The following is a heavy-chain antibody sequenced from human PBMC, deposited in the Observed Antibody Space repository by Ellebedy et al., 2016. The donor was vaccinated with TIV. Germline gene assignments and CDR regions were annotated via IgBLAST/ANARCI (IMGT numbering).Heavy chain of an antibody. V-gene: IGHV1-2*04. D-gene: IGHD4-11*01. J-gene: IGHJ4*02. Sequence: ASVKVSCKASGYTFSGYYIHWVRQAPGQGLEWMGWINPKSGGTKYAKKFQGWVTMTRDTSTSTAYMEVTGLKSDDTAVYYCARTFTERLGGSTTHWVLDYWGQGSLVTVSS. CDR3: ARTFTERLGGSTTHWVLDY. CDR2: INPKSGGT. CDR1: GYTFSGYY.